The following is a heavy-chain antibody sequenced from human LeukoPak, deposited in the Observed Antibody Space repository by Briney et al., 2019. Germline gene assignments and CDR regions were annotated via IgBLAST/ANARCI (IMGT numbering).Heavy chain of an antibody. Sequence: ASVKVSCKASGYTFTSYDINWVRQATGQGLEWMGWMNPNSGNTGYAQKFQGRVTITRNTSISTAYMELSSLRSEDTAVYYCARRLKDGGSSTSCYTGRLCDYWGQGTLATVSS. J-gene: IGHJ4*02. CDR2: MNPNSGNT. CDR1: GYTFTSYD. V-gene: IGHV1-8*03. D-gene: IGHD2-2*02. CDR3: ARRLKDGGSSTSCYTGRLCDY.